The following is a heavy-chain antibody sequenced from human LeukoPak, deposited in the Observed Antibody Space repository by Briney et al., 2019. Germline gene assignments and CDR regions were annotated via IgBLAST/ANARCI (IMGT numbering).Heavy chain of an antibody. CDR3: AREVPTTSYDILTGYYNPNFDY. V-gene: IGHV1-18*01. D-gene: IGHD3-9*01. CDR1: GYTFTSYG. Sequence: ASVKVSCKASGYTFTSYGISWVRQAPGQGLEWMGWISAYNGNTSYAQKLQGRVTMTTDTSTSTAHMELRSLRSDDTAVYYCAREVPTTSYDILTGYYNPNFDYWGQGTLVTVSS. CDR2: ISAYNGNT. J-gene: IGHJ4*02.